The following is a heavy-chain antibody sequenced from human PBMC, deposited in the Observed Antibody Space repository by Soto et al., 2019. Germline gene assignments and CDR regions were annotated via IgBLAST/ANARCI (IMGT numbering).Heavy chain of an antibody. CDR3: TTLSPKLRFLEWLGSYYYYGMDV. V-gene: IGHV3-15*07. D-gene: IGHD3-3*01. Sequence: PGGSLRLSCAASGFTFSNAWMNWVRQAPGKGREWVGRIKSKTDGGTTDYAAPVKGRFTISRDDSKNTLYLQMNSLKTEDTAVYYCTTLSPKLRFLEWLGSYYYYGMDVWGQGTTVTVSS. J-gene: IGHJ6*02. CDR2: IKSKTDGGTT. CDR1: GFTFSNAW.